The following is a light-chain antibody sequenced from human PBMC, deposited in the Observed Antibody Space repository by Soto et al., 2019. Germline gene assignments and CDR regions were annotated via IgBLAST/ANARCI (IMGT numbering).Light chain of an antibody. V-gene: IGKV3-20*01. CDR2: GAS. J-gene: IGKJ5*01. CDR3: QQYGNSPIT. Sequence: ENVLTQSPGTLSLSPGERATLSCRASRYVAASYVAWYQQKHGQAPRLLIYGASSRATGIPDRFSGRGSGTDFTLTINRLEPEDFAVYYCQQYGNSPITFGQGTRLEIK. CDR1: RYVAASY.